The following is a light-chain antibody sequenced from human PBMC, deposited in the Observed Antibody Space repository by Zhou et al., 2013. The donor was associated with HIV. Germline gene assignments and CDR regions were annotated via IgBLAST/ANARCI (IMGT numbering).Light chain of an antibody. J-gene: IGKJ1*01. CDR3: QQYYNTPPWT. CDR1: QGISNS. CDR2: AAS. V-gene: IGKV1-NL1*01. Sequence: DIQMTQSPSSLSASVGDRVTITCRASQGISNSLAWYQQKPGKAPKLLLYAASKLLSGVPSRFTGSGSGTDYTLTISSLQPEDFATYYCQQYYNTPPWTFGQGPRWK.